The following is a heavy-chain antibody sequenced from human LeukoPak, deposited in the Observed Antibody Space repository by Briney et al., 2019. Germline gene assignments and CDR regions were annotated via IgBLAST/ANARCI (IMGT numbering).Heavy chain of an antibody. D-gene: IGHD3-9*01. Sequence: PGGSLRLSCAASGFTFSSYSMNWVRQAPGKGLEGVSSISSTSSYIYYADSVKGRFTISRDNVKNSLYLQMNSLRDEDTAVYYCAKSFLTGYSLFDSWGQGTLVTVSS. CDR3: AKSFLTGYSLFDS. CDR2: ISSTSSYI. V-gene: IGHV3-21*04. J-gene: IGHJ4*02. CDR1: GFTFSSYS.